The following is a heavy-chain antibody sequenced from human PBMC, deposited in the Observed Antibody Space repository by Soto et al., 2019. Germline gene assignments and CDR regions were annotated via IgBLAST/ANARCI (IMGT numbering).Heavy chain of an antibody. CDR3: ARDRIQLWPSRVDYGMDV. J-gene: IGHJ6*02. D-gene: IGHD5-18*01. V-gene: IGHV4-59*01. Sequence: QVQLQESGPGLVKPSETLSLTCTVSGGSISNYYWSWIRQPPGKGLEWIGYIYYSGSTNYNPSLKSRVTISEDTSKNQFSLKLSSVTAADTAVYYCARDRIQLWPSRVDYGMDVWGQGTTVTVSS. CDR2: IYYSGST. CDR1: GGSISNYY.